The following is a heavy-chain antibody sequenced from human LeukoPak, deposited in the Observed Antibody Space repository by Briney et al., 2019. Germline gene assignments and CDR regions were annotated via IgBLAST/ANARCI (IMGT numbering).Heavy chain of an antibody. D-gene: IGHD2-2*01. CDR2: MYYSGST. V-gene: IGHV4-59*01. CDR3: ASAPAGQPYYYMDV. Sequence: SETLSLTCTVSGGAITNYYWSWIRQPPGKGLEWIGYMYYSGSTNYNPSLRSRVTMSVDTSNNQISLKMTSLTAADTAVYYCASAPAGQPYYYMDVWGKGTTVAVSS. J-gene: IGHJ6*03. CDR1: GGAITNYY.